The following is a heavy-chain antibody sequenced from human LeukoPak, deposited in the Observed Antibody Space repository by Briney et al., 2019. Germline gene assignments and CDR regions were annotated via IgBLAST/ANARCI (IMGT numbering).Heavy chain of an antibody. J-gene: IGHJ4*02. CDR3: ATVRRAPDYLDY. CDR2: FDPEDGET. CDR1: GYTLTELS. V-gene: IGHV1-24*01. Sequence: ASVKVSCKVSGYTLTELSMHWVRQAPGKGLEWMGGFDPEDGETIYAQKFQGRVTMTEDTSTDTAYVELSSLRSEDTAVYYCATVRRAPDYLDYWGQGTLVTVSS.